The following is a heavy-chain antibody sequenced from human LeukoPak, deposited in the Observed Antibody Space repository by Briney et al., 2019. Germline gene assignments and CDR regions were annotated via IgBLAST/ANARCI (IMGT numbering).Heavy chain of an antibody. CDR1: GFTFSSYS. Sequence: GGSLRLSCAASGFTFSSYSMNWVRQAPGKGLEWVSSISNSSSYIYYADSVKGRFTISRDNAKNSLYLQMNSLRAEDTAVYYCARSAYYDRDFDYWGQGTLVTVSS. J-gene: IGHJ4*02. D-gene: IGHD3-3*01. V-gene: IGHV3-21*01. CDR2: ISNSSSYI. CDR3: ARSAYYDRDFDY.